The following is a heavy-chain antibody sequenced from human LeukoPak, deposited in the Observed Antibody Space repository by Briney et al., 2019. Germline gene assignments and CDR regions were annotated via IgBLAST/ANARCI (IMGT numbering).Heavy chain of an antibody. CDR3: ARREYSSSSFLTPGAFDI. V-gene: IGHV5-51*01. D-gene: IGHD6-6*01. CDR1: GYSFTSYW. J-gene: IGHJ3*02. CDR2: IYPGDSDT. Sequence: GESLKISCKGSGYSFTSYWIGWVRQMPGKGLEWMGIIYPGDSDTRYSPSFQGQVTISADKSISTAYLQWSSLKASDTAMYYCARREYSSSSFLTPGAFDIWGQGTMVTVSS.